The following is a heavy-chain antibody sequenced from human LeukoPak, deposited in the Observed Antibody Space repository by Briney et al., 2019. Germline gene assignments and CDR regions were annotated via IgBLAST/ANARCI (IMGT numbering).Heavy chain of an antibody. J-gene: IGHJ4*02. Sequence: PGGSLRLSCAASGFTFSSYWMTWVRQAPGKGLEWVANISPDGSEKQYVDSVKGRFTISRDNTKNSLSLQMSSLRAEDTAVYYCARDEGVWSGSDHWGPGTLVTVSS. V-gene: IGHV3-7*01. CDR1: GFTFSSYW. CDR2: ISPDGSEK. D-gene: IGHD3-3*01. CDR3: ARDEGVWSGSDH.